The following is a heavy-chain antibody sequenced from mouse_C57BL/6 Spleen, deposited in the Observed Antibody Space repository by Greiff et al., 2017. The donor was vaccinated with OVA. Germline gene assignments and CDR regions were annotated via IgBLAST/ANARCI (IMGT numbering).Heavy chain of an antibody. CDR2: ISSGGSYT. V-gene: IGHV5-6*01. CDR3: ARQEVATDY. CDR1: GFTFSSYG. J-gene: IGHJ2*01. Sequence: DVQLVESGGDLVKPGGSLKLSCAASGFTFSSYGMSWVRQTPDKRLEWVATISSGGSYTYYPDSVKGRFTISRDNAKNTLYLQMSSLKSEDTAMYYCARQEVATDYWGQGTALTVSS. D-gene: IGHD1-1*01.